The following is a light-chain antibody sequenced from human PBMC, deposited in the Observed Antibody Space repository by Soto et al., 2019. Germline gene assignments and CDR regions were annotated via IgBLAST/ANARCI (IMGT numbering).Light chain of an antibody. V-gene: IGLV2-14*01. CDR3: SSFTNTIARYA. CDR1: SSDVGGYNY. J-gene: IGLJ1*01. Sequence: QSALTQPASVSGSPGQSITISCTGTSSDVGGYNYVSWFQHHPGKAPKLIIYEVSYRPSGVSNRFSGSKSGDTASLTISGLEAEDEADYYCSSFTNTIARYAFGTGTMLTVL. CDR2: EVS.